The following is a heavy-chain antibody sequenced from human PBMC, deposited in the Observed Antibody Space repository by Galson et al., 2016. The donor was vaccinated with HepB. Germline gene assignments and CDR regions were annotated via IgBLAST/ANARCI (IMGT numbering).Heavy chain of an antibody. V-gene: IGHV5-51*01. CDR3: ARRVIGVAGRGGIDY. CDR1: GYTFTNYW. CDR2: VYPGDSDT. Sequence: QSGAEVKKPGESLRISCMGAGYTFTNYWIGWVRQMPGKGLEWMAMVYPGDSDTRYSPAFQGQVTISADKYMSTAYLQWSSLKASDTAMYYCARRVIGVAGRGGIDYWGQGTLITVSS. J-gene: IGHJ4*02. D-gene: IGHD6-19*01.